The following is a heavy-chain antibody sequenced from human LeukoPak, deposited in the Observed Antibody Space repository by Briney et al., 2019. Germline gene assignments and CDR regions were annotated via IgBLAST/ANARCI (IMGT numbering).Heavy chain of an antibody. CDR2: IYYSGST. V-gene: IGHV4-39*07. Sequence: PSETLSLTCTVSGGSISSSGYYWGWIRQPPGKGLEWIGSIYYSGSTYYNPSLKSRVTISVDTSKNQFSLKPSSVTAADTAVYYCAREGGYCSSTSCLDRLLFDPWGQGTLVTVSS. CDR1: GGSISSSGYY. D-gene: IGHD2-2*01. J-gene: IGHJ5*02. CDR3: AREGGYCSSTSCLDRLLFDP.